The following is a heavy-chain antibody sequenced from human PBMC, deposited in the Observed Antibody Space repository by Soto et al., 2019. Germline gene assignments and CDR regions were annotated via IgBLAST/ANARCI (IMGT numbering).Heavy chain of an antibody. CDR2: INHSGST. J-gene: IGHJ5*02. Sequence: SETLSLTCAVYGGSFSGYYWSWIRQPPGKGLEWIGEINHSGSTNYNPSLKSRVTISVDTSKNQFSLKLSSVTAADTAVYYCARRIAARRAGVIADNWFDPWGQGTLVTVSS. CDR3: ARRIAARRAGVIADNWFDP. D-gene: IGHD6-6*01. CDR1: GGSFSGYY. V-gene: IGHV4-34*01.